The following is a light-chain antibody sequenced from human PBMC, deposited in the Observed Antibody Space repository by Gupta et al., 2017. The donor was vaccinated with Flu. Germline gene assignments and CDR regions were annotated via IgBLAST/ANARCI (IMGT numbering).Light chain of an antibody. Sequence: EIVLTQSPGTLSLSPGERATLSCRASQSVSSSYLAWYQQKPGQAPRLLIYGASSRATGIPDRFSGSGSGTDFTLTISRRDPEDFAVYYCQREGSSPYSFGQGTKLEIK. CDR1: QSVSSSY. V-gene: IGKV3-20*01. CDR3: QREGSSPYS. CDR2: GAS. J-gene: IGKJ2*03.